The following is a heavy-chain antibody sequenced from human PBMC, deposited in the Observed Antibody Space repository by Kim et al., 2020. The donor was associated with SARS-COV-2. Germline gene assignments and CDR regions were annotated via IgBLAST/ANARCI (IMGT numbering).Heavy chain of an antibody. D-gene: IGHD3-22*01. CDR1: GFTFDDYA. J-gene: IGHJ4*02. CDR2: ISWNRGSI. CDR3: AKVKDYYDSSGYPFDY. V-gene: IGHV3-9*01. Sequence: GGSLRLSCAASGFTFDDYAMHWVRQAPGKGLEWVSGISWNRGSIGYADSVKGRFTISRDNAKNSLYLQMNSLRAEDTALYYCAKVKDYYDSSGYPFDYWGQGTLVTVSS.